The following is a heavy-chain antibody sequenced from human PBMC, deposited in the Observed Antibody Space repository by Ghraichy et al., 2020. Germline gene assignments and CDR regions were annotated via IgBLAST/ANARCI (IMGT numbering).Heavy chain of an antibody. CDR3: ARDIIGCCGWPNFDY. CDR1: GFTFSSYS. CDR2: ISSSSSYI. V-gene: IGHV3-21*01. J-gene: IGHJ4*02. D-gene: IGHD6-19*01. Sequence: GGSLRLSCAASGFTFSSYSMNWVRQAPGKGLEWVSSISSSSSYIYYADSVKGRFTISRDNAKNSLYLQMNSLRAEDTAVYYCARDIIGCCGWPNFDYWGQGTLVTVSS.